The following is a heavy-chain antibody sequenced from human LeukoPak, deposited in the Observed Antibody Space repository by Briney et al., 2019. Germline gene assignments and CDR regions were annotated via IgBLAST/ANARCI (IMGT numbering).Heavy chain of an antibody. CDR2: ISGSGGST. CDR1: GFTFSSYA. Sequence: PGGSLRLSCAASGFTFSSYAMSWVRQAPGKGLEWVSAISGSGGSTYYADSVKGRFTISRDNSKNTLYLQMNSLRVEDTAVYYCAKDNWNYVTSDFDYWGQGTLVTVSS. V-gene: IGHV3-23*01. D-gene: IGHD1-7*01. CDR3: AKDNWNYVTSDFDY. J-gene: IGHJ4*02.